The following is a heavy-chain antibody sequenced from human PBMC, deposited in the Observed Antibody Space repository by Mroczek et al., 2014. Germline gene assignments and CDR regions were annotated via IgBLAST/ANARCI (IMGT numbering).Heavy chain of an antibody. CDR2: IYYSGST. D-gene: IGHD3-10*01. CDR1: GGSISSYY. CDR3: AREYYGSGNEYFQH. Sequence: QVQLQESGPGLVKPSETLSLTCTVSGGSISSYYWSWIRQPPGKGLEWIGYIYYSGSTNYNPSLKSRVTISVDTSKNQFSLKLSSVTAADTAVYYCAREYYGSGNEYFQHWGQGTLVTVSS. V-gene: IGHV4-59*01. J-gene: IGHJ1*01.